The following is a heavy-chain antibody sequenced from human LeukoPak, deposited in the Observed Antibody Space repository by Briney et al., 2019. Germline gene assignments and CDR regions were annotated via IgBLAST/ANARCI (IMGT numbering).Heavy chain of an antibody. Sequence: PGGSLRLSCAASGFTFSSYGMHWVRQAPGKGLEWVAVISYDGSSKFYAGSVKGRFTISRDNSKNTLYVQMNSLRAEDTAVYYCARAISRWFDPWGQGTLVTVSS. J-gene: IGHJ5*02. CDR2: ISYDGSSK. V-gene: IGHV3-30*03. CDR1: GFTFSSYG. CDR3: ARAISRWFDP.